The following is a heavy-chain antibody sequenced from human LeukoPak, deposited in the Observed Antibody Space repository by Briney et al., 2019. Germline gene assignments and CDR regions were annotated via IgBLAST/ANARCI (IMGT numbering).Heavy chain of an antibody. J-gene: IGHJ4*02. CDR2: INQDGSAK. Sequence: GGSLRLSCAASGFTLKYYWMSWVRQAPGKGLEWVANINQDGSAKFYVDSVKGRFTISRDNADNSLSLQMDSLRAEDTAMYYCATGGARYYYSDYWGRGTLVTVSS. D-gene: IGHD3-10*01. V-gene: IGHV3-7*01. CDR1: GFTLKYYW. CDR3: ATGGARYYYSDY.